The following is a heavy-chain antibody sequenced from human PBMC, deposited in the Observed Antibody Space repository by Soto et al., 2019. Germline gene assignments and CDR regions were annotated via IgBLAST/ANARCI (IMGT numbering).Heavy chain of an antibody. V-gene: IGHV3-9*02. CDR3: AKDRYFTPENWFDP. CDR2: ISWNSGSI. Sequence: GGSLRLSCAASGFTSDDYAMHWVRQAPGKGLEWVSGISWNSGSIGYADSVKGRFTISRDNAKNSLYLQMNSLRAEDTALYYCAKDRYFTPENWFDPWGQGTLVTVS. J-gene: IGHJ5*02. CDR1: GFTSDDYA. D-gene: IGHD3-10*01.